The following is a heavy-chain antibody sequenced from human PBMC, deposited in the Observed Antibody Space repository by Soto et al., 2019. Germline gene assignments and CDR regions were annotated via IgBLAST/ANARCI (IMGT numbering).Heavy chain of an antibody. CDR2: INHSGST. D-gene: IGHD6-13*01. CDR3: ARGAAKGLDP. CDR1: GGSFSGYY. Sequence: SETLSLTCAVYGGSFSGYYWSWIRQPPGKGLEWIGEINHSGSTNYNPSLKSRVTISVDTSKNQVSLKLSSVTAADTAVYYCARGAAKGLDPWGQGTLVTVSS. J-gene: IGHJ5*02. V-gene: IGHV4-34*01.